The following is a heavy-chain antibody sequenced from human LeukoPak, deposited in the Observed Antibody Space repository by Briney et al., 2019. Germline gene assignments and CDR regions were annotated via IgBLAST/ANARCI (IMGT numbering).Heavy chain of an antibody. Sequence: ASVKVSCKASGGTFSSYAISWVRQAPGQGLEWMGGIIPIFGTANYAQKFQGRVTITTDESTSTAYMELSSLRSEDTAVYYCARGGRSSTSCPPYDAFDIWGQGTMVTVSS. J-gene: IGHJ3*02. CDR3: ARGGRSSTSCPPYDAFDI. V-gene: IGHV1-69*05. D-gene: IGHD2-2*01. CDR1: GGTFSSYA. CDR2: IIPIFGTA.